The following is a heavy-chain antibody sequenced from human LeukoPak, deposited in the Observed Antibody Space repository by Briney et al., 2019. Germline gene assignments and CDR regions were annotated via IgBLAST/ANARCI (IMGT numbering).Heavy chain of an antibody. CDR1: GFTVSSNY. Sequence: GGSLRLSCAASGFTVSSNYMSWVRQAPGKGLEWVSVIYSGVGTYYTDSVKGRFTVSRDNSKNTLYLQMNSLRAEDTAVYYCARALSFTIFGVVKNWFDPWGQGTLVTVTS. J-gene: IGHJ5*02. CDR3: ARALSFTIFGVVKNWFDP. D-gene: IGHD3-3*01. V-gene: IGHV3-66*01. CDR2: IYSGVGT.